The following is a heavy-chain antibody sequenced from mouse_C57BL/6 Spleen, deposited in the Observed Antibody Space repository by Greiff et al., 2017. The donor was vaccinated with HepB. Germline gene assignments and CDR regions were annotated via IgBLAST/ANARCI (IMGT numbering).Heavy chain of an antibody. CDR1: GYAFSSYW. CDR2: IYPGDGDT. CDR3: ARAYYDYDLAWFAY. J-gene: IGHJ3*01. V-gene: IGHV1-80*01. D-gene: IGHD2-4*01. Sequence: QVQLKQSGAELVKPGASVKISCKASGYAFSSYWMNWVKQRPGKGLEWIGQIYPGDGDTNYNAKFKGKATLTADKSSSTAYMQLSSLTSEDSAVYFCARAYYDYDLAWFAYWGQGTLVTVSA.